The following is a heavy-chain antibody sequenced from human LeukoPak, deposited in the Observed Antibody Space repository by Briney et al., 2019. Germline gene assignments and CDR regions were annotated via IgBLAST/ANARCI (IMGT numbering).Heavy chain of an antibody. CDR1: GFIFDDYA. V-gene: IGHV3-9*01. CDR3: AKDNPIEEVPGLGPGQ. CDR2: ISWNGDSL. J-gene: IGHJ4*02. Sequence: GGSLRLSCAASGFIFDDYAMHWVRQVPGKGLEWVSGISWNGDSLNYAGSVRGRFTISRDNSKNTLYLQMNSLRAEDTAVYYCAKDNPIEEVPGLGPGQWGQGTLVTVSS. D-gene: IGHD2-2*01.